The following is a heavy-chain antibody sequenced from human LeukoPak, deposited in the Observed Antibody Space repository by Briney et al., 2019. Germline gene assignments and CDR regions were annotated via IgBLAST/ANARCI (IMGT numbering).Heavy chain of an antibody. D-gene: IGHD3-16*02. CDR1: GFTFSSYW. J-gene: IGHJ4*02. Sequence: AGGSLRLSCAASGFTFSSYWMSWVRQAPGKGLEWVANIKQDGSEKYYVDSVNGRFTISRDNAKNSLYLQMNSLRAEDTAVYYCARDTREAYYDYVWGSYRYNYFDYWGQGTLVTVSS. CDR2: IKQDGSEK. CDR3: ARDTREAYYDYVWGSYRYNYFDY. V-gene: IGHV3-7*05.